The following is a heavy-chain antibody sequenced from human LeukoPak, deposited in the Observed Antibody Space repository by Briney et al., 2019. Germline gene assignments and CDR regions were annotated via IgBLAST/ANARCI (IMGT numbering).Heavy chain of an antibody. CDR2: ISDTGNT. CDR3: AKAPVTTCRGAFCYPFDY. J-gene: IGHJ4*02. Sequence: GGSLRLSCAASGFTLSSYAMSWVRQAPGKGLEWVSAISDTGNTCHADSVKGRFTISRDSSKNTLFLQMNRLRPEDAAVYYCAKAPVTTCRGAFCYPFDYWGLGTLVTVSS. CDR1: GFTLSSYA. D-gene: IGHD2-15*01. V-gene: IGHV3-23*01.